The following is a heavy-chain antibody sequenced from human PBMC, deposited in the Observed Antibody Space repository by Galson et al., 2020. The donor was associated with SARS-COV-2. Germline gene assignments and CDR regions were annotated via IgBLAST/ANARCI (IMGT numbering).Heavy chain of an antibody. CDR2: INSDGSST. V-gene: IGHV3-74*01. CDR3: ARGWGDYGDYGFDY. Sequence: GGSLRLSCAASGFTFSSYWMHWVRQAPGKGLVWVSRINSDGSSTSYADSVKGRFTISRDNAKNTLYLQMNSLRAEDTAVYYCARGWGDYGDYGFDYWGHGTLVTVSS. CDR1: GFTFSSYW. D-gene: IGHD4-17*01. J-gene: IGHJ4*01.